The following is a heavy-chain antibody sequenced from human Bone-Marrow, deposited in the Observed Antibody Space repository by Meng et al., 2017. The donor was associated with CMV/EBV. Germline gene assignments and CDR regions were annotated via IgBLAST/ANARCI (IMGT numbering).Heavy chain of an antibody. D-gene: IGHD2-2*02. J-gene: IGHJ6*02. CDR2: ISAYNGNT. CDR1: GYTFTSYG. CDR3: ARDPPGGYCSSTSCYNFSYYYYGMDV. V-gene: IGHV1-18*01. Sequence: ASVKVSCKASGYTFTSYGISWLRQAPGQGLEWMGWISAYNGNTNYAQKLQGRVTMTTDTSTSTAYMELRSLRSDDTAVYYCARDPPGGYCSSTSCYNFSYYYYGMDVWGQGTTVTVSS.